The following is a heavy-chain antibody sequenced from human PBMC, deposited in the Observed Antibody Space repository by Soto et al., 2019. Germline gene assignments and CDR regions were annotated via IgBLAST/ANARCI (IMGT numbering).Heavy chain of an antibody. D-gene: IGHD6-13*01. Sequence: GSLRLSCAASGFTFSSYAMHWVRQAPGKGLEWVAVISYDGSIGYADSVKGRFTISRDNAKNSLYLQMNSLRAEDTALYYCAKAGIPGGFDPWGQGTLVTVSS. V-gene: IGHV3-30-3*01. CDR2: ISYDGSI. CDR3: AKAGIPGGFDP. CDR1: GFTFSSYA. J-gene: IGHJ5*02.